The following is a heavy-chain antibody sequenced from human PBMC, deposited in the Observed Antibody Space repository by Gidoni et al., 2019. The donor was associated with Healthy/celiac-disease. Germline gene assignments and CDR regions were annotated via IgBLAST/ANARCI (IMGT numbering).Heavy chain of an antibody. Sequence: QVQLVQSGAEVKQPGSSVKVSCQASGCSFSSYAISWVRQAHGQGLEWMGRFIPILGIANYEKKFQGRGTITADKSTSTAYMEMSSLRSEDTAVYYCARDGVVNCSGGSCEGFDYWGQGTLVTVSS. CDR3: ARDGVVNCSGGSCEGFDY. CDR2: FIPILGIA. CDR1: GCSFSSYA. V-gene: IGHV1-69*09. J-gene: IGHJ4*02. D-gene: IGHD2-15*01.